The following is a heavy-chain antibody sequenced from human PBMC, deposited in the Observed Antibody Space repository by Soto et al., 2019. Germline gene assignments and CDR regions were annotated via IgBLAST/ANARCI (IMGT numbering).Heavy chain of an antibody. CDR1: GYSFSTYW. Sequence: FMKISCTGSGYSFSTYWIAWVRQIPGKGLEGMGIIYPCYSDTRYSPSFQGQVTISADTSTKTYYLQSSSMKASDKAAYSVARLPQFLWFPELTSCASYFDYWGPGNLVTVSS. D-gene: IGHD3-10*01. V-gene: IGHV5-51*01. J-gene: IGHJ4*02. CDR2: IYPCYSDT. CDR3: ARLPQFLWFPELTSCASYFDY.